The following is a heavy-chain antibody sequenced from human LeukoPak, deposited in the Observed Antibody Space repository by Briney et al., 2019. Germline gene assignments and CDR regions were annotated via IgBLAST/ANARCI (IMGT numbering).Heavy chain of an antibody. CDR3: ARYYDILTGYYPFDY. V-gene: IGHV1-2*02. D-gene: IGHD3-9*01. CDR1: GYTFSGYY. J-gene: IGHJ4*02. Sequence: ASVKVSCKASGYTFSGYYIHWVRQVPGQGLEWMGWINPNSGGTNYAQKFQGRVTMTRDTSISTAYMELSRLRSDDTAVYYCARYYDILTGYYPFDYWGQGTLVTVSS. CDR2: INPNSGGT.